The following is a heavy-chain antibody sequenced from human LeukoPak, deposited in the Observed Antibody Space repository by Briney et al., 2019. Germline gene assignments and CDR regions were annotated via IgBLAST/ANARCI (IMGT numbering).Heavy chain of an antibody. Sequence: PSETLSLTCAVYGGSFSGYYWSWIRQPPGKGLEWIGEINHSGSTNYNPSLKSRVTISVDTSKNQFSLKLSSVTAADTAVYYCARGGYYYDSSGYYRSNKYYFDYWGQGTLVIVSS. CDR1: GGSFSGYY. D-gene: IGHD3-22*01. CDR2: INHSGST. V-gene: IGHV4-34*01. CDR3: ARGGYYYDSSGYYRSNKYYFDY. J-gene: IGHJ4*02.